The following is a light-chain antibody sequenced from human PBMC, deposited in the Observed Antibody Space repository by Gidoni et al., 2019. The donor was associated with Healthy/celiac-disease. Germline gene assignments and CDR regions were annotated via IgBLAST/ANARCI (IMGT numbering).Light chain of an antibody. CDR3: SSYTSSSTLV. CDR1: SSDVGGYNY. CDR2: EVS. J-gene: IGLJ3*02. V-gene: IGLV2-14*01. Sequence: QSALTQPASVSGSRGQSITISCTGTSSDVGGYNYVSWYQQHPGKAPKLMIYEVSNRPSGVSNRFSGSKSGNTASLTISGLQAEDEADYYCSSYTSSSTLVFGGGTKLPVL.